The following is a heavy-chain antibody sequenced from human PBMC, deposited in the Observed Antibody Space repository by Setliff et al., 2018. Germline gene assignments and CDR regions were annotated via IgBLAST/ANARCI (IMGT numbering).Heavy chain of an antibody. Sequence: PGGSLRLSCAASGFTFTNYIIHWVRQAPGKGLEWVAVMSLDETNKYYADSVRGRFTISRDISKNTLYLQMNSLRPEDTAVYYCARGPEYYYDSSGYYPSNWFDPWGQGTLVTVSS. CDR2: MSLDETNK. D-gene: IGHD3-22*01. J-gene: IGHJ5*02. CDR3: ARGPEYYYDSSGYYPSNWFDP. V-gene: IGHV3-30-3*01. CDR1: GFTFTNYI.